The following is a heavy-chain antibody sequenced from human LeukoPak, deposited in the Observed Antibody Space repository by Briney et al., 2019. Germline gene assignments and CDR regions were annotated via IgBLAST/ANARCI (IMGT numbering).Heavy chain of an antibody. J-gene: IGHJ4*02. CDR2: IMDNGDNT. Sequence: SLTLSCAADAFTFSNYGMRWVRQAPGKGLEWVASIMDNGDNTYYAGSVKGRFTISRDNSKNTLYLQMNSLRAEDTAVYYCAKRGYYESSGYLVWGQGTLVTVSS. D-gene: IGHD3-22*01. CDR1: AFTFSNYG. V-gene: IGHV3-23*01. CDR3: AKRGYYESSGYLV.